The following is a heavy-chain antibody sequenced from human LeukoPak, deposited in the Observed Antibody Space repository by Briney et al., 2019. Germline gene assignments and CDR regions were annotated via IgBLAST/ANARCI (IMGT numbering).Heavy chain of an antibody. Sequence: KSSDTLSLTCSVSGGSVSNYYWSWIRQPPGKGLEWIGYVYYTGSTNYNPSLKSRVTMFEDKSKNQFSLRLYSVTVADTAVYYCARHFAYSSSSYFDYWGQGSLVTVSS. J-gene: IGHJ4*02. CDR3: ARHFAYSSSSYFDY. CDR1: GGSVSNYY. CDR2: VYYTGST. V-gene: IGHV4-59*08. D-gene: IGHD6-6*01.